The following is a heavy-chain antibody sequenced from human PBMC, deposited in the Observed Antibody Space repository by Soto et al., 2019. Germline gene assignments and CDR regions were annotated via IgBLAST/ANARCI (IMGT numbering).Heavy chain of an antibody. D-gene: IGHD2-21*01. Sequence: QVPLVQSGAEVKKPGSSVKVSCKASGGIFTSYAFSWVRQAPGQGLEWMGGIIPIFGTARYAQKFQGRVTITADESTSTASMELSSLRSDDTAVYYCSRGQYSTSYYYYYYGMDVWGQGTTVTVSS. CDR3: SRGQYSTSYYYYYYGMDV. J-gene: IGHJ6*02. CDR2: IIPIFGTA. CDR1: GGIFTSYA. V-gene: IGHV1-69*01.